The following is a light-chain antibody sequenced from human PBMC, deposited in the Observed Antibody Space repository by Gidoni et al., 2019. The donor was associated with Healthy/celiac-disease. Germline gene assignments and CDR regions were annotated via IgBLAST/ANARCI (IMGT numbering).Light chain of an antibody. CDR3: QQRRNWPPT. Sequence: EIVLTQSPATLSLSPGERATLSCRASQSVSSYLAWYKQKPGQAPRILIYNASNRATGIPARVSGSGSGTDFTLTISSLEPEEFAVYYCQQRRNWPPTFGPGTKVEIK. CDR2: NAS. CDR1: QSVSSY. V-gene: IGKV3-11*01. J-gene: IGKJ3*01.